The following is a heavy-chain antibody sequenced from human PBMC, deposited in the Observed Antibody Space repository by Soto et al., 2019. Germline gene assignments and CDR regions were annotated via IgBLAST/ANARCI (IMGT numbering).Heavy chain of an antibody. J-gene: IGHJ3*02. CDR1: GDSVSSNTAT. CDR3: ASKGSGNPGDPDTFDI. CDR2: TFYRSRLFN. V-gene: IGHV6-1*01. D-gene: IGHD1-26*01. Sequence: QGQLQQSGPGLVKPSQSLSLTCAISGDSVSSNTATWNWIRQSPSRGLEWLGRTFYRSRLFNDYAASVKSRIDGSADTSKNLFSLQLNSLTPEDTAVYYCASKGSGNPGDPDTFDIWGQGTMVTVSS.